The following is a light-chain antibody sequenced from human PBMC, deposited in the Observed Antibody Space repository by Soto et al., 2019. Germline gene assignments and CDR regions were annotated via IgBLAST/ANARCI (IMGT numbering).Light chain of an antibody. Sequence: ETVLTQSPATLSVSPGERVTRSCRASETVSTNLAWYQQRPGQAPRLLIYDVSTGATGIPARFSGRRSGTEFTLTISSLQSEDFGVYYCQQYNSWPQTFGQGTKVDIK. V-gene: IGKV3-15*01. CDR2: DVS. J-gene: IGKJ1*01. CDR1: ETVSTN. CDR3: QQYNSWPQT.